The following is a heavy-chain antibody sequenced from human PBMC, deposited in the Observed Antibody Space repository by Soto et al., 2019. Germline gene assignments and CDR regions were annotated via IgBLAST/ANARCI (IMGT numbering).Heavy chain of an antibody. CDR3: ARTTLVVVAVYFDY. CDR1: GFTFSSYS. Sequence: GGSLRLSCAASGFTFSSYSMNWVRQAPGKGLEWVSYISSSSSTIYYADSVKGRFTISRDNAKNSLYLQMNSLRAEDTAVYYCARTTLVVVAVYFDYWGQGTLVTVSS. D-gene: IGHD2-15*01. V-gene: IGHV3-48*01. CDR2: ISSSSSTI. J-gene: IGHJ4*02.